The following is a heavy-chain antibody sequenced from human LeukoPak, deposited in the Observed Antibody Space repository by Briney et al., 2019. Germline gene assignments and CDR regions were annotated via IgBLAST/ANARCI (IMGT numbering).Heavy chain of an antibody. CDR2: LSSSGGTT. D-gene: IGHD3-3*01. CDR3: AKDQQVRFLEWFLYWWFDL. J-gene: IGHJ2*01. CDR1: GFTFRNYA. Sequence: GGSLRLSCAVSGFTFRNYAMMWVRQAPGKGLEWVSALSSSGGTTYYADSVKGRFTISRDNSKNTLYLQMNSLRAEDTAVYYCAKDQQVRFLEWFLYWWFDLWGRGTLVTVSS. V-gene: IGHV3-23*01.